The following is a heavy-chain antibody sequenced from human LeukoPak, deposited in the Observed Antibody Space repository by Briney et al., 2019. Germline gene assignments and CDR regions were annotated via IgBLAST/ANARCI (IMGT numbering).Heavy chain of an antibody. CDR1: GFTFSSYD. J-gene: IGHJ4*02. V-gene: IGHV3-13*01. CDR3: ARGRLVDTAMDN. D-gene: IGHD5-18*01. CDR2: IGTAGDT. Sequence: GGSLPLFCAASGFTFSSYDMHWVRQATGKGLEWVSAIGTAGDTYYPGSVKGRFTISRENAKNSLYLQMNSLRAGDTAVYYCARGRLVDTAMDNWGQGTLVTVSS.